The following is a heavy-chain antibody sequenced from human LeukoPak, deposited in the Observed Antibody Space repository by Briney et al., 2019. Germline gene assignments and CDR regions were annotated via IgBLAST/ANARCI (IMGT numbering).Heavy chain of an antibody. J-gene: IGHJ4*02. CDR3: VRDRVSGSFDF. D-gene: IGHD3-3*01. CDR2: ISGSSETI. V-gene: IGHV3-48*01. Sequence: GGSLRLSCAASGFAFSSYAINWVRQAPGKGLEWLSFISGSSETIYYADSMKGRFTISRDNAENSLYLQMSSLRAEDTAVYYCVRDRVSGSFDFWGQGTLVTVSS. CDR1: GFAFSSYA.